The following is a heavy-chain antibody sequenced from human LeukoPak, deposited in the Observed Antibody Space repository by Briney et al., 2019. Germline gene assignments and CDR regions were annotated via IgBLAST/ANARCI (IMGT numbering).Heavy chain of an antibody. V-gene: IGHV3-21*01. CDR2: ISISDSYI. CDR1: GFTVSSNY. CDR3: ARDRFSGLQLLYFDY. D-gene: IGHD5-24*01. Sequence: GGSLRLSCAASGFTVSSNYMSWVRQAPGKGLEWVSSISISDSYIYYADSVKGRFTISRDNAKNSLYLQMNNLRAEDTAVYYCARDRFSGLQLLYFDYWGQGTLVTVSS. J-gene: IGHJ4*02.